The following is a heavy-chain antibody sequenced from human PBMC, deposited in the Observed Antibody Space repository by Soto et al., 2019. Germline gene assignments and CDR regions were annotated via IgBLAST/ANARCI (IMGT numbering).Heavy chain of an antibody. V-gene: IGHV3-30*18. CDR2: ISYDGSNK. CDR3: AKEVTFDY. Sequence: VQLLESGGGSVQPGGSLRLSCAASGFTFSSYGMHWVRQAPGKGLEWVAVISYDGSNKYYADSVKGRFTISRDNSKNTLYLQMNSLRAEDTAVYYCAKEVTFDYWGQGTLVTVSS. J-gene: IGHJ4*02. CDR1: GFTFSSYG. D-gene: IGHD2-21*02.